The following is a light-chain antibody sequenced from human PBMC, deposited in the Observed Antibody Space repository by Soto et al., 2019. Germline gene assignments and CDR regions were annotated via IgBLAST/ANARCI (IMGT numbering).Light chain of an antibody. CDR3: QQRSNWPIT. CDR2: GAS. J-gene: IGKJ5*01. Sequence: EIVLTQSPGTLSLSPVERATLSCRASQSVSSSYLAWYQQKPGQAPRLLIYGASSRATGIPDGFSGSGSGTDFTLTISSLEPEDFAVYYCQQRSNWPITFGQGTRLEIK. CDR1: QSVSSSY. V-gene: IGKV3D-20*02.